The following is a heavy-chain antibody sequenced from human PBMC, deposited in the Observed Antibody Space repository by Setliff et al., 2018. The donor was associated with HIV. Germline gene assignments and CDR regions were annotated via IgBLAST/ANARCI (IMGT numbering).Heavy chain of an antibody. CDR2: ISAYNGDT. V-gene: IGHV1-18*01. Sequence: ASVKVSCKASGYSFTSYGITWVRQAPGQGLEWMGWISAYNGDTNSAQKLQGRVTMTTDTSTNTAYMELRSLRSDDTGVYYCAIGSSNWPHRPNNYYFDYWGQGTPVTVSS. D-gene: IGHD6-13*01. J-gene: IGHJ4*02. CDR1: GYSFTSYG. CDR3: AIGSSNWPHRPNNYYFDY.